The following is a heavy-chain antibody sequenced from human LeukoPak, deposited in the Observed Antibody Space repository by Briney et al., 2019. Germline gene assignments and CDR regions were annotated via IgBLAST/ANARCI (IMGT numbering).Heavy chain of an antibody. Sequence: ASVKVSCKASGYTFTAHYIHWVRQAPGQALEWMGWINPDSGGTNYAQKFQGRVTMTRDTSISTAYMELSSLRYDDTAVYYCARLESGYSSSWLYYWGQGTLVTVSS. CDR3: ARLESGYSSSWLYY. V-gene: IGHV1-2*02. D-gene: IGHD6-13*01. J-gene: IGHJ4*02. CDR1: GYTFTAHY. CDR2: INPDSGGT.